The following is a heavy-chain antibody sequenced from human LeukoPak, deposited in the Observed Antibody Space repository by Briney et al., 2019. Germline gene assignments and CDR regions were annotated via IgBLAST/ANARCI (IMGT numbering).Heavy chain of an antibody. CDR2: ISTSGGGT. J-gene: IGHJ3*01. D-gene: IGHD3-22*01. CDR1: GFTFNNYA. Sequence: QPGESLRLSCAASGFTFNNYAMSWVRQAPGKGLEWVSVISTSGGGTYYADSVKGRFSISRDNSKNTVYLQMSSLRAEDTAVYYCAKDRSADRQSAALDLWGQGTMVTVSS. V-gene: IGHV3-23*01. CDR3: AKDRSADRQSAALDL.